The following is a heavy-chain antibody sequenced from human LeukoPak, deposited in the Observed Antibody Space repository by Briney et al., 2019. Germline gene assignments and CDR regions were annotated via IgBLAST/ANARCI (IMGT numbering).Heavy chain of an antibody. V-gene: IGHV3-53*01. D-gene: IGHD5-24*01. J-gene: IGHJ4*02. Sequence: GGALRLSRAAPGFNVTTNNMSGVPEPPGRGLEWASVIYSGGTTYYADSVKGRFTISRDISKNTLSLQMNSLRAEDTAVYYCARGRRDGYNLGYWGQGTLVAVSS. CDR1: GFNVTTNN. CDR2: IYSGGTT. CDR3: ARGRRDGYNLGY.